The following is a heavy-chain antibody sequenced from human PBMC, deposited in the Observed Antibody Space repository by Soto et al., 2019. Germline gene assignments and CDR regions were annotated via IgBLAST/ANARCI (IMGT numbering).Heavy chain of an antibody. CDR1: GFTFSSYA. V-gene: IGHV3-23*01. Sequence: PGGSLRLSCAASGFTFSSYAMSWVRQAPGKGLEWVSAISGSGGSTYYADSVKGRFTISRDNSKNTLYLQMNSLRAEDTAVYYCAKVFLDSSGYYYSGIFDYWGQGTLVPVSP. CDR3: AKVFLDSSGYYYSGIFDY. J-gene: IGHJ4*02. CDR2: ISGSGGST. D-gene: IGHD3-22*01.